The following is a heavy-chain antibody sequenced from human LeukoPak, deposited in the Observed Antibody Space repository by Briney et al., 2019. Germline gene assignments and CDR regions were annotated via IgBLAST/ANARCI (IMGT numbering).Heavy chain of an antibody. V-gene: IGHV3-21*01. CDR2: ISTSSSYI. CDR3: ARDIRIAAAGTALDY. Sequence: GGSLRLSCAASGFTLSTYNMKWVRQAPRKGLEWVSSISTSSSYIYYADSVKGRFTISRDNAKNSLYLQMNSLRAEDTAVYYCARDIRIAAAGTALDYWGQGTLVTVSS. D-gene: IGHD6-13*01. CDR1: GFTLSTYN. J-gene: IGHJ4*02.